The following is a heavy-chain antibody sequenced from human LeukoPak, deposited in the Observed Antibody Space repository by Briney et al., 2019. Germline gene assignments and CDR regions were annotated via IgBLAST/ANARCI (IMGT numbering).Heavy chain of an antibody. Sequence: GASVKVSCKASGYTFTGYYIHWVRQAPGQGLEWMGWINPNSGGTNYARSFQGRVTMTRDTSISTAYMELSRLTSDDTAVYYCAREISVAGTMIDYWGQGTLVTVSS. CDR1: GYTFTGYY. V-gene: IGHV1-2*02. CDR3: AREISVAGTMIDY. D-gene: IGHD6-19*01. CDR2: INPNSGGT. J-gene: IGHJ4*02.